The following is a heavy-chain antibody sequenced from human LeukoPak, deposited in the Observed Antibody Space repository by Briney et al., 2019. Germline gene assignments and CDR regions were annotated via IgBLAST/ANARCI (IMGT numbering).Heavy chain of an antibody. J-gene: IGHJ3*02. V-gene: IGHV3-23*01. CDR3: ARGGSYLSAFDI. CDR2: ISGRGATT. CDR1: GVTFSSYG. D-gene: IGHD1-26*01. Sequence: GGSLRLSCAGSGVTFSSYGMSWVRQAPGKGLEWVAGISGRGATTYYADSVRGRFLISRDNSKNTLYLQMNSLRAEDTAVYYCARGGSYLSAFDIWGQGTMVTVSS.